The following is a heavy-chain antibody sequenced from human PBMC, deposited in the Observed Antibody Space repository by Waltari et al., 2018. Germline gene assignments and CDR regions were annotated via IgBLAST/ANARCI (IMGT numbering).Heavy chain of an antibody. CDR3: ARHPGYSSGWSAGDY. Sequence: EVLLVQSGAEVKKPGESLQISCTGSGYRFTSYWIGWVRPMPGKGLEWMGIIYPGDSDTRYSPSFQGQVTISADKSISTAYLQWSSLKASDTAMYYCARHPGYSSGWSAGDYWGQGTLVTVSS. V-gene: IGHV5-51*01. CDR2: IYPGDSDT. CDR1: GYRFTSYW. J-gene: IGHJ4*02. D-gene: IGHD6-19*01.